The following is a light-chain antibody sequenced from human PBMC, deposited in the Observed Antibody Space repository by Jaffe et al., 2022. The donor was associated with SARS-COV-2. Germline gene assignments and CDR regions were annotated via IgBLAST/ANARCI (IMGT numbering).Light chain of an antibody. Sequence: SSELTQDPAVSVALGQTVRITCQGDSLRSYYASWFQQKPGQAPVLLIYGKNNRPSGIPDRFSGSSSGNTASLTITGAQAEDEADYYCHCRDSNDNHWVFGGGTKLTVL. V-gene: IGLV3-19*01. J-gene: IGLJ3*02. CDR1: SLRSYY. CDR3: HCRDSNDNHWV. CDR2: GKN.